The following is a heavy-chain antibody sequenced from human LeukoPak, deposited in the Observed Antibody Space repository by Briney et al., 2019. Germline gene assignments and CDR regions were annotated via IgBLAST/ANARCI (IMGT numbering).Heavy chain of an antibody. CDR1: GGSINSYY. V-gene: IGHV4-59*01. CDR3: VRGFTLFDP. Sequence: PPETLSLTCSLSGGSINSYYWGWIRQPPGKGLGWVGQIYYSGRTNYNPSLKSRVTISVDTSKNQFSLNLSSVTAADTALYYCVRGFTLFDPWGQGTLVTVSS. CDR2: IYYSGRT. J-gene: IGHJ5*02. D-gene: IGHD2/OR15-2a*01.